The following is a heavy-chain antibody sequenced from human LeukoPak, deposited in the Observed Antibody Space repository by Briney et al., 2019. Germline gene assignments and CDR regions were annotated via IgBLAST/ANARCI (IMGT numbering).Heavy chain of an antibody. CDR1: GYTFSSYG. J-gene: IGHJ4*02. V-gene: IGHV1-18*01. CDR2: ISGYNSNT. CDR3: ARSSLGTITAGPFDY. D-gene: IGHD5-12*01. Sequence: ASVKVSCKASGYTFSSYGIAWVRQAPGQGLEWMGWISGYNSNTNYAQKLQGRVSTTTDTSTTTAYMELRSLTSDDTALYYCARSSLGTITAGPFDYWGQGTLVTVSS.